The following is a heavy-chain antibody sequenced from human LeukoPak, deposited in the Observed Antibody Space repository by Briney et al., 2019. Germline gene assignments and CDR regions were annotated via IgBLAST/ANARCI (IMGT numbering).Heavy chain of an antibody. CDR3: ARLITIFGVVDSRHFDY. V-gene: IGHV1-69*01. CDR1: GGTFSSYD. CDR2: IIPIFGTT. Sequence: SVKVSCKASGGTFSSYDISWVQQAPGQGLEWMGGIIPIFGTTKYAQKLQGRVTITADESTSTAYMELSSLRSEDTAVYYCARLITIFGVVDSRHFDYWGEGSLVTVSS. D-gene: IGHD3-3*01. J-gene: IGHJ4*02.